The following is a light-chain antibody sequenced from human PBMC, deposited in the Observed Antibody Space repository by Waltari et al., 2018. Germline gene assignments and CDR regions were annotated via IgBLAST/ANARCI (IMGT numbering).Light chain of an antibody. CDR2: KDN. Sequence: QSVLTQPPSTSGTPGQRVTISCSGSSSNIGTNFVYWYQQLPGTAPKLLIFKDNQRPSGVPDRFSDSRSGTSASLAISGLRSEDEADYYCAAWDVSVSRLVFGGGTKVTVL. CDR3: AAWDVSVSRLV. J-gene: IGLJ3*02. V-gene: IGLV1-47*01. CDR1: SSNIGTNF.